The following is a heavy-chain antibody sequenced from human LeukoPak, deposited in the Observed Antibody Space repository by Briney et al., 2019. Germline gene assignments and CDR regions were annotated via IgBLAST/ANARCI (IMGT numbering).Heavy chain of an antibody. CDR2: INPNSGGT. D-gene: IGHD2-15*01. J-gene: IGHJ4*02. V-gene: IGHV1-2*02. Sequence: ASVKVSCKASGYTFAGYYMHWVRLAPGQGLEWMGWINPNSGGTNYEQKFQGRVTMTRDTSISTAYMELSRLRSDDTAVYYCARGVYCSGGSCYSFDYWGQGTLVTVSS. CDR3: ARGVYCSGGSCYSFDY. CDR1: GYTFAGYY.